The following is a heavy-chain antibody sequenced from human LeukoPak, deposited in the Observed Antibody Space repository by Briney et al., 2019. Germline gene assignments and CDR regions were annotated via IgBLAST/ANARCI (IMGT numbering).Heavy chain of an antibody. J-gene: IGHJ6*02. D-gene: IGHD6-13*01. V-gene: IGHV1-18*01. CDR1: GYTFTSYG. CDR3: ARDESWYGPHYYYGMDV. Sequence: ASVNVSCKASGYTFTSYGISWVRQAPGQGLEWMGWISAYNGNTNYAQKLQGRVTMTTDTSTSTAYMELRSLRSDDTAVYYCARDESWYGPHYYYGMDVWGQGTTVTVSS. CDR2: ISAYNGNT.